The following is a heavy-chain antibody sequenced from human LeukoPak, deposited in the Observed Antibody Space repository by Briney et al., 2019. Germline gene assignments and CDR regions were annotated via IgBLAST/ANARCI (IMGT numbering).Heavy chain of an antibody. CDR3: ARARDDSSGYYYVTVDY. J-gene: IGHJ4*02. CDR1: GGSFSGYD. CDR2: INHSGST. Sequence: SETLSLTCAVYGGSFSGYDWSWIRQPPGKGLEWIGEINHSGSTNYNPSLKSRVTISVDTSKNQFSLKLSSVTAADTAVYYCARARDDSSGYYYVTVDYWGQGTLVTVSS. V-gene: IGHV4-34*01. D-gene: IGHD3-22*01.